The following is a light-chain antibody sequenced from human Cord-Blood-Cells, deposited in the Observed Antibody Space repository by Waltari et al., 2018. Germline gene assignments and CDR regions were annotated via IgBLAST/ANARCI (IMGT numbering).Light chain of an antibody. CDR1: SSNIGAGYD. Sequence: QSVLTQPPSVSGAPGQRVTISCTGSSSNIGAGYDVNWYQQLPGTAPKLLIYGNSKRPSGVPDRFSGSKSGTSASLAITGLQAEDEADYYCQSYDSSLSGYVFGTGTKVTVL. CDR2: GNS. V-gene: IGLV1-40*01. CDR3: QSYDSSLSGYV. J-gene: IGLJ1*01.